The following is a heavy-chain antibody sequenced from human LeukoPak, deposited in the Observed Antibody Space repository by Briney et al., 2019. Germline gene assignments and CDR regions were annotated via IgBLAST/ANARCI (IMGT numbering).Heavy chain of an antibody. CDR1: GFTFDDYA. Sequence: GGSLRLSCAAPGFTFDDYAMHWVRQAPGKGLEWVSGSSWNSGSIVYADSVKGRFTISRDNAKNSLYLQMNSLRAEDMALYYCAKAKSYYDSSGYYFDYWGQGTLVTVSS. CDR3: AKAKSYYDSSGYYFDY. D-gene: IGHD3-22*01. V-gene: IGHV3-9*03. J-gene: IGHJ4*02. CDR2: SSWNSGSI.